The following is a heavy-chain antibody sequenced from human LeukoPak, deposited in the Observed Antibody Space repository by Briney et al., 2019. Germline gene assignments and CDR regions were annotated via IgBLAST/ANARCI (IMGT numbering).Heavy chain of an antibody. V-gene: IGHV3-23*01. CDR3: EKDGYRFLEWSTPLGY. CDR1: GFTISSYA. D-gene: IGHD3-3*01. Sequence: GGSLRLYCAVSGFTISSYAMSWVRQAPGKGLEWVSAMSGSGGSTYYADSVKGRITISRDNTKNILYLEMNSLRDEDTAVYYCEKDGYRFLEWSTPLGYWGQGTLVTVSS. J-gene: IGHJ4*02. CDR2: MSGSGGST.